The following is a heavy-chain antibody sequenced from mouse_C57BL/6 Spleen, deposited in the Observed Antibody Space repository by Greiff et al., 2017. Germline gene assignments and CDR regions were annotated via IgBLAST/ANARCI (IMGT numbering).Heavy chain of an antibody. CDR2: IYPGDGDT. D-gene: IGHD1-1*01. V-gene: IGHV1-82*01. CDR1: GYAFSSSW. CDR3: ARGTTVVATDYAMDY. J-gene: IGHJ4*01. Sequence: QVQLQQSGPELAKPGASVKISCKASGYAFSSSWMNWVKQRPGKGLEWIGRIYPGDGDTNYNGKFKGKATLTADKSSSTAYMQLSSLTSEDSAVYFCARGTTVVATDYAMDYWGQGTSVTVSS.